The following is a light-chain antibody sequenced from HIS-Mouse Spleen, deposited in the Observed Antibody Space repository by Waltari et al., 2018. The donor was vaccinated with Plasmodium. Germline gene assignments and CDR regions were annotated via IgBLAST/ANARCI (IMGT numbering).Light chain of an antibody. CDR1: QSVLYSSNNKNY. CDR2: WAS. V-gene: IGKV4-1*01. Sequence: DIVMTQSPDSLAVSLGERATINCKSRQSVLYSSNNKNYLAWYQQKPVHPPKLLIYWASTRESGFPDRFSGSGSGTDFTLTISSLQAEDVAVYYCQQYYSTPYTFGQGTKLEIK. CDR3: QQYYSTPYT. J-gene: IGKJ2*01.